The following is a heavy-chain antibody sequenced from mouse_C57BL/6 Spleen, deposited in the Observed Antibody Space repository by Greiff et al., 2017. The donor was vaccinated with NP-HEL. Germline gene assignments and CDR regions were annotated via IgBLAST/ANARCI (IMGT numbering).Heavy chain of an antibody. V-gene: IGHV14-4*01. CDR3: TTGPHWYFDV. J-gene: IGHJ1*03. Sequence: EVQLQQSGAELVRPGASVKLSCTASGFNIKDDYMHWVKQRPEQGLEWIGWIDPENGDTEYASKFQGKATITADTSSNTAYLQLSSLTSEDTAVYYCTTGPHWYFDVWGTGTTVTVSS. CDR1: GFNIKDDY. D-gene: IGHD3-3*01. CDR2: IDPENGDT.